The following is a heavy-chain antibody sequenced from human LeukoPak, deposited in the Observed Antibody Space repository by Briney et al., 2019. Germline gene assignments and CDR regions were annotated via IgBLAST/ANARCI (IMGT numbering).Heavy chain of an antibody. V-gene: IGHV3-33*01. J-gene: IGHJ4*02. CDR3: ARKVDGNSYYFDY. CDR1: GFTFNIYG. D-gene: IGHD4-23*01. CDR2: IWYDGSKK. Sequence: GGSLRLSCAASGFTFNIYGMHWVRQAPGKGPEWVAVIWYDGSKKHYADSVKGRFTVSRDNSKNTVYLQMNSLRAEDTAVYSCARKVDGNSYYFDYWGQGTLVTVSS.